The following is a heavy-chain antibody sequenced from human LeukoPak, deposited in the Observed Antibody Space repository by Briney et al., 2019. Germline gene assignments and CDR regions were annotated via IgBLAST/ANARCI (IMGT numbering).Heavy chain of an antibody. J-gene: IGHJ4*02. D-gene: IGHD6-13*01. CDR1: GYTFTGYY. CDR3: ARSLRYSSSWYSFFDY. V-gene: IGHV1-2*02. CDR2: INPNSGGT. Sequence: ASVKVSCKASGYTFTGYYMHWVRQAPGQGLEWMGWINPNSGGTNYAQKFQGRVTMTRDTSIGTAYMELSRLRSDDTAVYYCARSLRYSSSWYSFFDYWGQGTLVTVSS.